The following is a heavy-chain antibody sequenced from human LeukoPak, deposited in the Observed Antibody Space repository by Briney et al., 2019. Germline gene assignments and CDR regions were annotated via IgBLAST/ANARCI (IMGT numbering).Heavy chain of an antibody. V-gene: IGHV3-30*02. CDR2: IRYDGSNK. J-gene: IGHJ6*03. D-gene: IGHD4-11*01. Sequence: PAGGSLRLSCAASGFTFSSYGMHWVRQAPGKGLEWVAFIRYDGSNKYYADSVKGRFTISRDNSKNTLYLQMNSLRAEDTAVYYCAKSKDYYYYMDVWGKGTTVTVSS. CDR3: AKSKDYYYYMDV. CDR1: GFTFSSYG.